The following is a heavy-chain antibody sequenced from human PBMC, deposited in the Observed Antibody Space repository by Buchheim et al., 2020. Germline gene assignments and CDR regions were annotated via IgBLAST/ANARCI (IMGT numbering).Heavy chain of an antibody. CDR1: GFTFSSYA. CDR2: ISYDGSNK. V-gene: IGHV3-30*04. CDR3: AREALGGGPENFDY. Sequence: QVQLVESGGGVVQPGRSLRLSCAASGFTFSSYAMHWVRQAPGKGLEWVAVISYDGSNKYYADSVKGRFTISRDNSKNTLYLPMNSLRAEDTAVYYCAREALGGGPENFDYWGQGTL. J-gene: IGHJ4*02. D-gene: IGHD2-15*01.